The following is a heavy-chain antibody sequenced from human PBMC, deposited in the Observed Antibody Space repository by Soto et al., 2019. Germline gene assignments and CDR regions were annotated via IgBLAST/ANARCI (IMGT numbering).Heavy chain of an antibody. CDR1: GASISSSY. CDR2: IFHSGTT. J-gene: IGHJ5*02. Sequence: SETLSLTCTVSGASISSSYWSWIRQPPGKGLEWIGYIFHSGTTNYNPSLKSRVTISVDTSKNQFSLNLSSLTAADTAVYYCARDMLSSGGWFDPWGQGTLVTVSS. D-gene: IGHD3-16*01. V-gene: IGHV4-59*01. CDR3: ARDMLSSGGWFDP.